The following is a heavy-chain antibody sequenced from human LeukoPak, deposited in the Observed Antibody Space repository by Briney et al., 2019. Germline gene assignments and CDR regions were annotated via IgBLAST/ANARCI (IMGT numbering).Heavy chain of an antibody. CDR1: GFTFSRHR. CDR2: INPAGSDT. J-gene: IGHJ4*02. V-gene: IGHV3-7*03. CDR3: MKWGSAADIQD. D-gene: IGHD6-25*01. Sequence: PGGSLRLSCEASGFTFSRHRMGWVRQAPGKGLEWGANINPAGSDTYYVDSVKGRFTIFRDNAKKSTFLQMNSLRVEETALYYCMKWGSAADIQDWGQGTLVTVCS.